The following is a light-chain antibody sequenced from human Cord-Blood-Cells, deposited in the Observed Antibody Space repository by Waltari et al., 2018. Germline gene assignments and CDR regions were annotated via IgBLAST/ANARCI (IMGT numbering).Light chain of an antibody. J-gene: IGKJ1*01. V-gene: IGKV1-39*01. CDR1: QSISSY. CDR2: AAS. CDR3: QQCYSTPGT. Sequence: DIQMTQSPSSLSASVGDRVTITRRAIQSISSYLNWYQQKPGKAPNILIYAASSWQSGVPSRFSGSGSGTDFTLTISSLQPEDFATYYCQQCYSTPGTFGQGTKVEIK.